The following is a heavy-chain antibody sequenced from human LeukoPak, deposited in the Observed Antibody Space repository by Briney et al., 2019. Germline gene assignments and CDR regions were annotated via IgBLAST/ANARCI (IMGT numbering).Heavy chain of an antibody. CDR1: GGSFSGYY. D-gene: IGHD5-18*01. CDR3: ARGRGYGYGFFFDY. Sequence: PSETLSLTCAVYGGSFSGYYWSWIRQPPGKGLEWIGEINHSGSTNYNPSLKSRVTISVDTSENQFSLKLSSVTAADTAVYYCARGRGYGYGFFFDYWGQGTLVTVSS. J-gene: IGHJ4*02. V-gene: IGHV4-34*01. CDR2: INHSGST.